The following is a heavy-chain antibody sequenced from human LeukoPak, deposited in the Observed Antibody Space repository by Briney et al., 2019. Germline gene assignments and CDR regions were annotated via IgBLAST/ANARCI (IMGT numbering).Heavy chain of an antibody. Sequence: PGKSLRLSCAASGFTFRSYSMHWVRQAPGKGLEWVAVIWYDGSRSDYADSVKGRFTISRDNSEDTLYLQMNTLTGEDTAVYYCTRDAADYFDNSASFDFWGHGTLVTVSS. CDR1: GFTFRSYS. J-gene: IGHJ4*01. D-gene: IGHD3-22*01. CDR2: IWYDGSRS. CDR3: TRDAADYFDNSASFDF. V-gene: IGHV3-30*04.